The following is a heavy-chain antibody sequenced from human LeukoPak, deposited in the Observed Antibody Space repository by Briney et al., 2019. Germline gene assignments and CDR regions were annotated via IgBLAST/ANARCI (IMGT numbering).Heavy chain of an antibody. CDR1: GFTVSSNY. Sequence: GGSLRLSRAASGFTVSSNYMSWVRQAPGKGLEWVSVIYSGGSTYYADSVKGRFTISRDNSKNTLYLQMNSLRAEDTAVYYCARDGDFGDYYYYYGMDVWGQGTTVTVSS. CDR3: ARDGDFGDYYYYYGMDV. CDR2: IYSGGST. D-gene: IGHD4-17*01. V-gene: IGHV3-66*02. J-gene: IGHJ6*02.